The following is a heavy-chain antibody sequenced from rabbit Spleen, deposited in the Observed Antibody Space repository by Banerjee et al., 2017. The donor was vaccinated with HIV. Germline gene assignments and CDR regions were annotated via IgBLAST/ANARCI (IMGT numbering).Heavy chain of an antibody. D-gene: IGHD1-1*01. CDR1: GFSFSNKAV. Sequence: EQLLESGGGLVKPEGSLKLSCTASGFSFSNKAVMCWVRQAPGKGLEWIACIDAGSSAFTYFATWAKGRFTISKTSSTTVTLQMTRLTAADTATYFCARDTSSSFSSYGMDLWGPGTLVTVS. V-gene: IGHV1S45*01. CDR2: IDAGSSAFT. J-gene: IGHJ6*01. CDR3: ARDTSSSFSSYGMDL.